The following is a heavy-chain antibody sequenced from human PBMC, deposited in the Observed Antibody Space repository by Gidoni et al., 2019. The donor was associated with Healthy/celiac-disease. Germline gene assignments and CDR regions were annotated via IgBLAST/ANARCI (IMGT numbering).Heavy chain of an antibody. Sequence: QVQLQQWGAGLLKPAETLSLTCAAYGGSFSGYYWSWTRQPPGKGREWIGEINHSGSTNYNPSLKSRVTISVDTPKNQFSLKLSSVTAADTAVYYCARGSIAVAGTFDYWGQGTLVTVSS. D-gene: IGHD6-19*01. J-gene: IGHJ4*02. CDR1: GGSFSGYY. CDR2: INHSGST. V-gene: IGHV4-34*01. CDR3: ARGSIAVAGTFDY.